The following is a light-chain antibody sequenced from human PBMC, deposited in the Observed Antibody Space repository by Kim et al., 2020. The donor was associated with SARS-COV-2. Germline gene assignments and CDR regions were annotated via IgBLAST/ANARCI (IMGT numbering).Light chain of an antibody. CDR1: TSNIGDNH. CDR3: AAWDDRLGGVL. V-gene: IGLV1-47*01. Sequence: GQRVLISRSVVTSNIGDNHVYWSHQVPGTAPKLLIQRSNQRPSGVPARFSGSKSGTSASLAITGLRSEDEADYYCAAWDDRLGGVLFGGGTKVTVL. CDR2: RSN. J-gene: IGLJ2*01.